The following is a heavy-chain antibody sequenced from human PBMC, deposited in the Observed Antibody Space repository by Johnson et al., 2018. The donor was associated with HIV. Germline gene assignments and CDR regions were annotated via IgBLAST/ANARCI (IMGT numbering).Heavy chain of an antibody. Sequence: QVQLVESGGGVVQPGRSLRLSCVASGFTFSSYGIHWVRQAPGKGLEWVAIISYDGSNKYYADSVKGRFTISRDNSKNTLYLQMNSLRAEDTAVYYCAKGQYSSSPCAFDIWGQGTMVTVSS. CDR1: GFTFSSYG. J-gene: IGHJ3*02. D-gene: IGHD6-6*01. CDR3: AKGQYSSSPCAFDI. V-gene: IGHV3-30*18. CDR2: ISYDGSNK.